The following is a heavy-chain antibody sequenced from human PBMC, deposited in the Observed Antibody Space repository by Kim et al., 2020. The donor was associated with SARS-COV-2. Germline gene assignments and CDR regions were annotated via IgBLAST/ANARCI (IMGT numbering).Heavy chain of an antibody. D-gene: IGHD2-2*01. V-gene: IGHV1-69*13. J-gene: IGHJ6*02. Sequence: SVKVSCKASGGTFSSYAISWVRQAPGQGLEWMGGIIPIFGTANYAQKFQGRVTITADESTSTAYMELSSLRSEDTAVYYCARATHCSSTSCRNYWYYYGMDVWGQGTTVTVSS. CDR1: GGTFSSYA. CDR2: IIPIFGTA. CDR3: ARATHCSSTSCRNYWYYYGMDV.